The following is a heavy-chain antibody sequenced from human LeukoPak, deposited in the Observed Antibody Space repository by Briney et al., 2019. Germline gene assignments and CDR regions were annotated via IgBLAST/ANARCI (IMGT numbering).Heavy chain of an antibody. CDR3: ARGVHSGISL. V-gene: IGHV3-21*04. J-gene: IGHJ4*02. CDR2: ISSSSSYI. D-gene: IGHD1-26*01. Sequence: GGSLRLSCAASGFTFSSYSMNWVRQAPGKGLEWVSSISSSSSYIYYADSVKGRFTISRDNAKNSLYLQMNSLRAEDTALYYCARGVHSGISLWGQGTLVTVSS. CDR1: GFTFSSYS.